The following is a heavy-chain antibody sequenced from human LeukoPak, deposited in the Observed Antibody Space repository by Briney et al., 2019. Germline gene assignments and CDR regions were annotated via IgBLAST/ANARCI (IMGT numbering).Heavy chain of an antibody. CDR3: ARGTSAPAAIKPDY. D-gene: IGHD2-2*01. CDR2: ISYDGSNK. J-gene: IGHJ4*02. Sequence: GRSLRLSCAASGFTFSSYAMHWVRQAPGKGLEWVAVISYDGSNKYYADPVKGRFTISRDNSKNTLYLQMNSLRAEDTAVYYCARGTSAPAAIKPDYWGQGTLVTVSS. V-gene: IGHV3-30*04. CDR1: GFTFSSYA.